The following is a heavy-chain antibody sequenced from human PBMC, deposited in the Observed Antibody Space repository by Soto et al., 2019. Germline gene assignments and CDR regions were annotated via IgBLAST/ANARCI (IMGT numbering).Heavy chain of an antibody. J-gene: IGHJ5*02. CDR3: AREPVAGIWFDP. V-gene: IGHV1-18*01. CDR1: GYSFTTYG. Sequence: GESLKISCKGSGYSFTTYGINWVRQAPGQGLEWMGWISAYNGKTKYAQKLQGRVTMTTDTSTSTAYMELRSLRSDDTAVYYCAREPVAGIWFDPWGQGTLVTVSS. D-gene: IGHD6-19*01. CDR2: ISAYNGKT.